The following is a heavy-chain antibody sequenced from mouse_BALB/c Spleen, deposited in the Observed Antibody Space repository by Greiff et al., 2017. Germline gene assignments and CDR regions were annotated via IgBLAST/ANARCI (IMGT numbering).Heavy chain of an antibody. CDR1: GFNIKDTY. D-gene: IGHD2-4*01. J-gene: IGHJ4*01. CDR2: IDPANGNT. CDR3: ARRVYDYDVGAMDY. V-gene: IGHV14-3*02. Sequence: DVKLQESGAELVKPGASVKLSCTASGFNIKDTYMHWVKQRPEQGLEWIGRIDPANGNTKYDPKFQGKATITADTSSNTAYLQLSSLTSEDTAVYYCARRVYDYDVGAMDYWGQGTSVTVSS.